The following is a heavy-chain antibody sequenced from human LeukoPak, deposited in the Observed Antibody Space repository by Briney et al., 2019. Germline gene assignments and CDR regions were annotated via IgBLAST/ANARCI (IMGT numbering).Heavy chain of an antibody. D-gene: IGHD2-2*01. V-gene: IGHV3-21*01. CDR1: GFTFSIYS. CDR2: ISSSSNYI. Sequence: GGSLGLSCAASGFTFSIYSMNWVRQAPGKGLEWVSSISSSSNYIHYADSVKGRFTISRDNAKKSLYLQMNSLRDEDTAVYYCARVVTAGDYWGQGTLVTVSS. CDR3: ARVVTAGDY. J-gene: IGHJ4*02.